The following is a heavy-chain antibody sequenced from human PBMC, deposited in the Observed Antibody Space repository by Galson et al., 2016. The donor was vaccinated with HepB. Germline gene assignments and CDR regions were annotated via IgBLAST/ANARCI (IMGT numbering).Heavy chain of an antibody. J-gene: IGHJ4*02. CDR1: GFILSDYY. D-gene: IGHD3-16*01. Sequence: SLRLSCAASGFILSDYYMDWVRQGPGKGLEWVSGITRSGEATHYADFVKGRFTISRDNSKNTLYLYMNNLTAGDTAIYYCGKLGGFDYWGQGALVTVSS. CDR3: GKLGGFDY. V-gene: IGHV3-23*01. CDR2: ITRSGEAT.